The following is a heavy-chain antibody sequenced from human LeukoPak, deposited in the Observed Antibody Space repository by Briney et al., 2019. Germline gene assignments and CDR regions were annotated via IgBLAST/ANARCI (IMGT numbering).Heavy chain of an antibody. CDR2: INQDGSEK. CDR1: GFNFNSKW. CDR3: ADPPSDF. V-gene: IGHV3-7*01. Sequence: GGSLRLSCATSGFNFNSKWMTWVRQAPGKGLEWVANINQDGSEKYHGDSVKGRFTISRDNAKSSLFLEMSSLRAEDTAVYYCADPPSDFWGRGTLVAVSS. J-gene: IGHJ4*02.